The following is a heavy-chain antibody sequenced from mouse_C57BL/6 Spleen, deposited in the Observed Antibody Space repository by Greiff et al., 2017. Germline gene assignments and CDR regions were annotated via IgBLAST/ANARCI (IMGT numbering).Heavy chain of an antibody. V-gene: IGHV5-9*01. CDR2: ISGGGGNT. J-gene: IGHJ2*01. CDR3: ARQGLDYEYYFDY. D-gene: IGHD6-5*01. Sequence: EVQLQESGGGLVKPGGSLKLSCAASGFTFSSYTMSWVRQTPEKRLEWVATISGGGGNTYYPDSVKGRFTISRDNAKNTLYLQMSSLRSEDTALYYCARQGLDYEYYFDYWGQGTTLTVSS. CDR1: GFTFSSYT.